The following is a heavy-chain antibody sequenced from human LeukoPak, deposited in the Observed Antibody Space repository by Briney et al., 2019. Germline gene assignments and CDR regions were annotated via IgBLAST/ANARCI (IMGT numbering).Heavy chain of an antibody. Sequence: PGGSLRLSCAASGFTFSSYSMNWVRQAPGKGLEWVSSISSSSSYIYYADSVKGRFTISRDNAKNSLYLQMNSLRAEDTAVYYCARVGLKVRGRREQQLLIDPWGQGTLVTVSS. D-gene: IGHD6-13*01. J-gene: IGHJ5*02. V-gene: IGHV3-21*01. CDR3: ARVGLKVRGRREQQLLIDP. CDR1: GFTFSSYS. CDR2: ISSSSSYI.